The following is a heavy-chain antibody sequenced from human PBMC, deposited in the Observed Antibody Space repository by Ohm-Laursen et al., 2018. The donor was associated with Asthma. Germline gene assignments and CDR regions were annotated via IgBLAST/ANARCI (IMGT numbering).Heavy chain of an antibody. Sequence: SVKVSCKASGGTFTNYAISWVRQAPGQGLEWMGGVIPILGTTNYAQNFQGRITITADESTSTAYMDLSSLRSEDTAVYYCARGGYSGYDLYYAMDVWGQGTTVTVSS. V-gene: IGHV1-69*13. J-gene: IGHJ6*02. CDR2: VIPILGTT. D-gene: IGHD5-12*01. CDR3: ARGGYSGYDLYYAMDV. CDR1: GGTFTNYA.